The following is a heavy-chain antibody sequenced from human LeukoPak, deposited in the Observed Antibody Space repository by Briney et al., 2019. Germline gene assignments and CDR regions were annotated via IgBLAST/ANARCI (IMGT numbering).Heavy chain of an antibody. Sequence: SETLSLTCTVSSGSIVGYSWTWIRQPAGKGLQWIGHFLSGGTTNYNPSLKSRVTISLDKSKNHVSLRLTSVTAADTAVYFCAMTQYTDVDLDDYYMDLWGKGTTVSVSS. CDR2: FLSGGTT. V-gene: IGHV4-4*07. D-gene: IGHD3/OR15-3a*01. J-gene: IGHJ6*03. CDR3: AMTQYTDVDLDDYYMDL. CDR1: SGSIVGYS.